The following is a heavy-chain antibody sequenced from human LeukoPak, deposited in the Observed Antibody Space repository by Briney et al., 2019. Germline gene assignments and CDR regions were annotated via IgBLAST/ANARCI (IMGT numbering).Heavy chain of an antibody. V-gene: IGHV4-4*07. Sequence: SETLSPTCTVSGDSISSYYWSWIRQPAGKGLEWIGRIHPSGSTNYNPSLKSRVTLSVDTSKNEFSLKLSSVTAADTAVYYCARGPPPDLDYWGWGTLVTVSS. J-gene: IGHJ4*02. CDR2: IHPSGST. CDR1: GDSISSYY. CDR3: ARGPPPDLDY.